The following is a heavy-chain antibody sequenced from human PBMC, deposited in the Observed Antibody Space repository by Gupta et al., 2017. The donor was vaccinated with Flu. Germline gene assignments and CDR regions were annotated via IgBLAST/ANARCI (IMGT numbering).Heavy chain of an antibody. V-gene: IGHV3-23*01. J-gene: IGHJ1*01. CDR1: GFTFSNYA. CDR2: IAENGGACGGT. Sequence: EVQLLESGGDLVQPGGSLRLSCAASGFTFSNYAMNWVRQAPGKGLEWVAAIAENGGACGGTHYADSVTGRFTCDSDNYKKKRYMKMSFLRAEDAAEYVCERQYVQHWGQGTLVTVSS. CDR3: ERQYVQH.